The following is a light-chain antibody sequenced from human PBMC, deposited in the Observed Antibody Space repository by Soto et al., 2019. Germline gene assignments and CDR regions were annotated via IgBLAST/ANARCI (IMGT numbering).Light chain of an antibody. V-gene: IGKV1-33*01. Sequence: DIQMTQSPSSLSASVGDRVTITCQASQDITNYLNWYQQKPGKAPKILIYDASVLEAGVPSRFSGGGSGTHFTLIITSLQAEDVATYYCQQFDNLPLTFGGGTNLEIK. J-gene: IGKJ4*01. CDR2: DAS. CDR3: QQFDNLPLT. CDR1: QDITNY.